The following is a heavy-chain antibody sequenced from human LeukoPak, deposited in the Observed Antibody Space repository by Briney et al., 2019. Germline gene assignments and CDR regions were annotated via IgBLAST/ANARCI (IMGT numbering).Heavy chain of an antibody. V-gene: IGHV3-53*05. J-gene: IGHJ6*02. D-gene: IGHD6-19*01. CDR2: IYSGGNT. CDR1: GFTVSSNF. Sequence: PGGSLRLSCAASGFTVSSNFMSWVRQAPGVGLEWVSVIYSGGNTYYADSVRDRFTISRDNSKNTLYLQMNSLGAEDTAVYYCAKDPIPVASNNYYRMDVWGQGTTVSVSS. CDR3: AKDPIPVASNNYYRMDV.